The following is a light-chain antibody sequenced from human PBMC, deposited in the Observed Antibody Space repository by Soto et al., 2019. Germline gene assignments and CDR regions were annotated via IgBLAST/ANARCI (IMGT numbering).Light chain of an antibody. CDR3: QQYENLPT. CDR1: PNINNY. J-gene: IGKJ5*01. CDR2: DAS. Sequence: DIQMTQSPSSLSASVGDRVTITCQASPNINNYLNWYQQKPGRAPKLLIYDASNLEAGVPSRFRGRGSWPDFTFSITRLQPEDISTYYCQQYENLPTFGQGTRLEIK. V-gene: IGKV1-33*01.